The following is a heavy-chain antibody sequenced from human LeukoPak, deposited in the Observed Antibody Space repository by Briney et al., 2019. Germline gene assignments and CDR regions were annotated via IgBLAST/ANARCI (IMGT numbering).Heavy chain of an antibody. CDR3: ARVSVYYGSGSPKYYFDY. V-gene: IGHV4-38-2*02. Sequence: PSETLSLTCTVSGGSISSGFYWVWIRQPPGKGLEWIATISHSGSTYYNPSLKSRVTISVDTSKNQFSLKLSSVTAADTAVYYCARVSVYYGSGSPKYYFDYWGQGTLVTVSS. J-gene: IGHJ4*02. CDR1: GGSISSGFY. CDR2: ISHSGST. D-gene: IGHD3-10*01.